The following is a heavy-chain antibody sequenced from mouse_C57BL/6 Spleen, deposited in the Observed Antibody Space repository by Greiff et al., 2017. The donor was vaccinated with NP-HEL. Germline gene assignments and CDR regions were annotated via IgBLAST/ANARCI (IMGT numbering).Heavy chain of an antibody. CDR3: APTAPYYAMDY. CDR2: INPSNGGT. V-gene: IGHV1-53*01. D-gene: IGHD1-2*01. J-gene: IGHJ4*01. Sequence: VPLQPPGTELVKPGASVKLSCKASGYTFTSYWMHWVKQRPGQGLEWIGNINPSNGGTNYNEKFKSKATLTVDKDSSTAYMQLSSLTSEDSAVYYCAPTAPYYAMDYWGQGTSVTVSS. CDR1: GYTFTSYW.